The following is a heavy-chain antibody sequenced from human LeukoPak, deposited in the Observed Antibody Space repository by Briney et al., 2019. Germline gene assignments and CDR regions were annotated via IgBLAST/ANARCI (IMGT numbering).Heavy chain of an antibody. V-gene: IGHV4-4*09. Sequence: SETLSLTCTVSGGSISSYYWSWIRQPPGKGLEWIGYIYTSGSTNYNPSLKSRVTISVDTSKNRFSLKLSSVTAADTAVYYCARHGGAVAVYFDYWGQGTLVTVSS. CDR2: IYTSGST. D-gene: IGHD6-19*01. CDR1: GGSISSYY. CDR3: ARHGGAVAVYFDY. J-gene: IGHJ4*02.